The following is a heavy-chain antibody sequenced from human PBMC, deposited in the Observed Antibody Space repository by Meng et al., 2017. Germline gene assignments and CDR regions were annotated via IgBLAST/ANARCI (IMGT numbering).Heavy chain of an antibody. J-gene: IGHJ4*02. CDR3: ASMGY. Sequence: QGRLVGSGGGGVQPGRSLRLSWAASGFTFSSYAMHWVRQAPGKGLEWVAVISYDGSNKYYADSVKGRFTISRDNSKNTLYLQMNSLRAEDTAVYYCASMGYWGQGTLVTVSS. V-gene: IGHV3-30*01. D-gene: IGHD3-10*01. CDR2: ISYDGSNK. CDR1: GFTFSSYA.